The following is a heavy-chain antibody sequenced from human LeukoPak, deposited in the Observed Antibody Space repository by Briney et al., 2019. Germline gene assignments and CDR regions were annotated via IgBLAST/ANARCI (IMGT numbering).Heavy chain of an antibody. V-gene: IGHV3-66*01. D-gene: IGHD3-16*01. CDR3: AKNRETDNVWTFDL. Sequence: GGSLRLSCAASGFTFSGYWMRWVRQAPGKGLEWVSAISGGDTRYYADSVWGRFTVTRDNAKNIVYLQMGNLRPEDTAIYFCAKNRETDNVWTFDLWGRGTMVTVSS. J-gene: IGHJ3*01. CDR2: ISGGDTR. CDR1: GFTFSGYW.